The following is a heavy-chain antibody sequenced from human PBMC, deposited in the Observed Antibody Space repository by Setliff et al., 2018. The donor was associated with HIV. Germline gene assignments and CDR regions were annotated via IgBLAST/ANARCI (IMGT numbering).Heavy chain of an antibody. CDR3: ARQGDYHILTGYYSGPHDAFDI. CDR1: GYRFTNYW. J-gene: IGHJ3*02. CDR2: IYPGDSDT. V-gene: IGHV5-51*01. D-gene: IGHD3-9*01. Sequence: PGESLKISCKGSGYRFTNYWIAWVRQMPGRGLEWMGIIYPGDSDTRYSPSFQGQVTISADKSISTAYLQWSSLKASDTAMYYCARQGDYHILTGYYSGPHDAFDIWGQGTMVTVSS.